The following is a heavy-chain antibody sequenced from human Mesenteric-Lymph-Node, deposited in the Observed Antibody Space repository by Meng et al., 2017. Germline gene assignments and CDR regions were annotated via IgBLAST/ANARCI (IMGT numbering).Heavy chain of an antibody. D-gene: IGHD3-10*01. CDR1: GYTFASYG. CDR2: FVNNVDT. CDR3: ARGTPGRSYSDY. V-gene: IGHV1-18*01. Sequence: QVELVQVGAGVKKAGASVRVSCEASGYTFASYGIRWLRQAPGQGLEWMGWFVNNVDTYSAQKFQGRVTMTTDTHTSTAFMELRSLRSDDTAVYYCARGTPGRSYSDYWGQGTLVTVSS. J-gene: IGHJ4*02.